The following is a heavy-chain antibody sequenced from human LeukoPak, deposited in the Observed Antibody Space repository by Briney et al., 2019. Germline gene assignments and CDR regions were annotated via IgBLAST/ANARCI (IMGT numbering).Heavy chain of an antibody. CDR1: GGTFSSYA. V-gene: IGHV1-69*04. D-gene: IGHD6-13*01. CDR3: ARDPPLAAAGKGIDY. CDR2: IIPILGIA. Sequence: SVKVSCKASGGTFSSYAISWVRQAPGQGLEWMGRIIPILGIANYAQKFQGRVTITADKSTSTAYMERSSLRSEDTAVYYCARDPPLAAAGKGIDYWGQGTLVTVSS. J-gene: IGHJ4*02.